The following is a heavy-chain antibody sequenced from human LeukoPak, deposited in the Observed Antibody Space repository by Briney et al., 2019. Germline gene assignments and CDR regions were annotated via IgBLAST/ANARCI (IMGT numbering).Heavy chain of an antibody. CDR2: IYTSGST. V-gene: IGHV4-61*02. CDR3: ARVAGSSSWDYYYYYYMDV. CDR1: GGSISSSSYS. J-gene: IGHJ6*03. D-gene: IGHD6-13*01. Sequence: PSDTLSLTCTVSGGSISSSSYSCTWIRQPAEKGQEWIGRIYTSGSTNYNRSLKSRVTISVDTSKNQFSLKLSSVSAADTAVYYCARVAGSSSWDYYYYYYMDVWGKGTTVTVSS.